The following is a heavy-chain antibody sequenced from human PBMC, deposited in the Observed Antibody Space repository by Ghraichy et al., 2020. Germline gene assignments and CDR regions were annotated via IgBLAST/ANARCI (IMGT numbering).Heavy chain of an antibody. D-gene: IGHD3-10*01. Sequence: ASVKVSCKSSDDSFSRYGFAWVRQAPGQGLERMGWISAKNGHTKYAQKFQGRVTMTTDTSTGTVYMEMKSLRSDDTAVYFCARGGPLEAYGSSFDDWGQGTLVIVSS. CDR3: ARGGPLEAYGSSFDD. CDR2: ISAKNGHT. V-gene: IGHV1-18*01. CDR1: DDSFSRYG. J-gene: IGHJ4*02.